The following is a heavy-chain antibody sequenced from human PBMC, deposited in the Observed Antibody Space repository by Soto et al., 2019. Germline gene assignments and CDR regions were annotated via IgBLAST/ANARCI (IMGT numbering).Heavy chain of an antibody. CDR2: VRGDNGHT. CDR1: GYTFTTHG. V-gene: IGHV1-18*01. J-gene: IGHJ5*02. Sequence: QVQLVQSGAEVKKPGASVKVSCKASGYTFTTHGISWVRQVPGQGLEWMGWVRGDNGHTNYAQSLQGRVTMTTDTYKNQDYMELRSLRSDDTAVYYCARYIAYCRSGTCYREWFDPWGQGTLVTVSS. D-gene: IGHD2-15*01. CDR3: ARYIAYCRSGTCYREWFDP.